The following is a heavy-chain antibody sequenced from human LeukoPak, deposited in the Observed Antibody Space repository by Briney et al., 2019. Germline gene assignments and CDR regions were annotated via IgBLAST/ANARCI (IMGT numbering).Heavy chain of an antibody. D-gene: IGHD3-22*01. CDR3: ARDDSSRDDSSGYHV. CDR1: GGSINSYY. Sequence: SETLSLTCTVSGGSINSYYWTWIRQSAEKGLEWIGRIHFSGSTNYNPALKSRVAISLDDSKNQFSLKLRSATAADTAVYFCARDDSSRDDSSGYHVWGRGTLVTVSS. CDR2: IHFSGST. V-gene: IGHV4-4*07. J-gene: IGHJ4*02.